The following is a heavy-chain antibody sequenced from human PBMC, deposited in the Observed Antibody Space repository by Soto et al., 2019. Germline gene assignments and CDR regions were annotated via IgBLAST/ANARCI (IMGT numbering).Heavy chain of an antibody. Sequence: QVQLQQSGPRLVKPSETLSLTCTVSSGPDRSHNWGWIRQPPGRGLEWIGYVYYTGDTAYNPSLRSRVSISANTSTTDISLTLSCIPAADTAVYYCVRKGIDCLPGLVDVWGQGTTVSVSS. CDR2: VYYTGDT. D-gene: IGHD2-21*02. J-gene: IGHJ6*02. CDR1: SGPDRSHN. CDR3: VRKGIDCLPGLVDV. V-gene: IGHV4-59*08.